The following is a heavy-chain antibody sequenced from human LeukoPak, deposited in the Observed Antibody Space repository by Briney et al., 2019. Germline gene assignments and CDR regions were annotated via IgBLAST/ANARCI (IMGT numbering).Heavy chain of an antibody. D-gene: IGHD2-15*01. J-gene: IGHJ4*02. CDR1: GGSISSYY. V-gene: IGHV4-4*07. CDR2: IYTSGST. CDR3: ARSGGWVLNFDY. Sequence: PSETLSLTCTVSGGSISSYYWSWIRQPAGKGLEWIGRIYTSGSTNYNPSPKSRVTISVDRSKNQFSLKLTSVTAADTAVYYCARSGGWVLNFDYWGQGTLVTVSS.